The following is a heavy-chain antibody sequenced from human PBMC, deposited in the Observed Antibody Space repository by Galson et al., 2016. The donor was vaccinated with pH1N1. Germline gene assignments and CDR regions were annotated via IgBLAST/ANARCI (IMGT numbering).Heavy chain of an antibody. J-gene: IGHJ4*02. CDR3: ARPTGHGDSLSGFDT. CDR1: GGTFGSYG. CDR2: IIPIFNTV. D-gene: IGHD4-17*01. V-gene: IGHV1-69*13. Sequence: SVKVSCKASGGTFGSYGINWVRQAPGQGLEWMGGIIPIFNTVKYAQNFQGRVTITADESTTTAYMELSSLRSEDTAMYYCARPTGHGDSLSGFDTWGQGTLVTVSS.